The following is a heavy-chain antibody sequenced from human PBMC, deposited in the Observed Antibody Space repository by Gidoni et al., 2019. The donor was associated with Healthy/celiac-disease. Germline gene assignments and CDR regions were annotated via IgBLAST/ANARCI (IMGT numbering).Heavy chain of an antibody. Sequence: EVQLLESGGGLVHPGGSLRLSCAASGFTFSSYSMSWVRQAPGKGLEWVSAVSGIGGSTYYADSVKGRFTISRDNSKNTLYLQMNSLRAEDTAVYYCAKLSSSSGYGGWFDPWGQGTLVTVSS. CDR1: GFTFSSYS. V-gene: IGHV3-23*01. D-gene: IGHD6-13*01. CDR2: VSGIGGST. CDR3: AKLSSSSGYGGWFDP. J-gene: IGHJ5*02.